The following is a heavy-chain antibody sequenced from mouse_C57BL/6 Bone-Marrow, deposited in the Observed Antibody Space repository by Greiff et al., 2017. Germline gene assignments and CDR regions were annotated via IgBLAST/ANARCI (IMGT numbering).Heavy chain of an antibody. CDR3: ARHRFAIDD. V-gene: IGHV5-6*01. Sequence: EVTLQESGGDLVKPAGSLKLSCAASGFTFSSYGMSWVRLTPDNRLERDATISSGGSYHHYPESVKGRVTIDRDKDKNTLYLQMSSLKSEDTAMYYGARHRFAIDDWGQGTAVTVSS. J-gene: IGHJ4*01. CDR1: GFTFSSYG. CDR2: ISSGGSYH.